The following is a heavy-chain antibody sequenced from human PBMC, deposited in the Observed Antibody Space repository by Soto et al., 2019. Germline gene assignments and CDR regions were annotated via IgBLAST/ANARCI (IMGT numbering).Heavy chain of an antibody. CDR2: ISYDGSNK. V-gene: IGHV3-30-3*01. CDR3: AKALGTGAFDY. CDR1: GFTFSSYA. D-gene: IGHD3-16*01. J-gene: IGHJ4*02. Sequence: QVQLVESGGGVVQPGRSLRLSCAASGFTFSSYAMHWVRQAPGKGLEWVAVISYDGSNKYYADSVKGRFTISRDNSKNTLYLQMNSLRAEDTAGYYCAKALGTGAFDYWGQGTLVTVSS.